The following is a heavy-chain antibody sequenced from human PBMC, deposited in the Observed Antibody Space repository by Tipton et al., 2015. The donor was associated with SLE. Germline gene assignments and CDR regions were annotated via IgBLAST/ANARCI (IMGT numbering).Heavy chain of an antibody. CDR3: ARGGVGGYDYFDH. J-gene: IGHJ4*02. CDR1: GGSISSDDYY. CDR2: MSYSGST. D-gene: IGHD5-12*01. V-gene: IGHV4-31*02. Sequence: LRLSCTVSGGSISSDDYYWTWIRQHPGKGLEWIGHMSYSGSTYYNPSLKSRITISVDTSKNHFSLKLSSVTAADTAVYYCARGGVGGYDYFDHWGQGTQVTVSS.